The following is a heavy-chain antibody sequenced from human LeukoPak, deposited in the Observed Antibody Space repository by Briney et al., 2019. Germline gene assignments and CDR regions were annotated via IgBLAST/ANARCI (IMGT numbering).Heavy chain of an antibody. Sequence: PSETLSLTCTVTGGSLSSSVYYWGWIRQPPGRGLEWVGSPYYSGSTYNNPSLKSRVTISVDTSRNQFSLKLSSVTAADTAVYYCARDLLENYDFWSGYYDYWGQGTLVTVSS. D-gene: IGHD3-3*01. CDR1: GGSLSSSVYY. CDR2: PYYSGST. V-gene: IGHV4-39*02. CDR3: ARDLLENYDFWSGYYDY. J-gene: IGHJ4*02.